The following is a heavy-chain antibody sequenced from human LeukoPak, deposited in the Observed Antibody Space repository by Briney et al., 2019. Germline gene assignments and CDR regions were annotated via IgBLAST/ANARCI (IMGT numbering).Heavy chain of an antibody. CDR2: IYHSGST. D-gene: IGHD2-2*01. Sequence: SETLSLTCAVSGYSISSSYYWGWIRQPPGKGLEWVGSIYHSGSTHNNPSLKSRVTISVDASKNHFSLKLSSVTAADTAVYYCARDPWGVVEMDVWGKGTTVTVSS. CDR3: ARDPWGVVEMDV. J-gene: IGHJ6*04. CDR1: GYSISSSYY. V-gene: IGHV4-38-2*02.